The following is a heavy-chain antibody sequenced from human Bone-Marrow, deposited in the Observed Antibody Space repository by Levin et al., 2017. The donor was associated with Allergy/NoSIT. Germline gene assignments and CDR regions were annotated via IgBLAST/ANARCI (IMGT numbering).Heavy chain of an antibody. CDR3: ARQQRVLVGADDAFDI. CDR2: IYPGDSDT. CDR1: GSTFTSYW. V-gene: IGHV5-51*01. Sequence: GGSLRLSCQASGSTFTSYWIGWVRQKPGKGLEWMGIIYPGDSDTTYSPSFQGQVTISVDKSIGTAYLQWSSLKASDTAMYYCARQQRVLVGADDAFDIWGQGTLVIVSS. D-gene: IGHD1-26*01. J-gene: IGHJ3*02.